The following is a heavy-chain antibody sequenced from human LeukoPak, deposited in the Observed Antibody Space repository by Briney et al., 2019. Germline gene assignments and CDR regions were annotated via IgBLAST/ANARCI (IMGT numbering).Heavy chain of an antibody. Sequence: PGGSLRHSCAASGFTSTSYWMSCVRQAPGKGLNWVANIKQDGSEMYYVDSVKGRFTISRDTAKNSVYLQMNSLRAEDTAVYSCARDVYYYDSSGFDPWGQGTLVTVSS. D-gene: IGHD3-22*01. J-gene: IGHJ5*02. CDR3: ARDVYYYDSSGFDP. CDR1: GFTSTSYW. CDR2: IKQDGSEM. V-gene: IGHV3-7*01.